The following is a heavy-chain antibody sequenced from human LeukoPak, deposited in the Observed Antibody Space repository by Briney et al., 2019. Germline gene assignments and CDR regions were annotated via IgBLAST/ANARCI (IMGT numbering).Heavy chain of an antibody. Sequence: SETLSLTCTVSGGSISSYYWSWIRQPPGKGLEWIGYIYYSGSTNYNPSLKSRVTISVDTSKNQFSLKLSSVTAADTAVYYCARGPPYYYGSGSNYYYYMDVWGKGTTVTVSS. CDR2: IYYSGST. CDR1: GGSISSYY. V-gene: IGHV4-59*01. J-gene: IGHJ6*03. CDR3: ARGPPYYYGSGSNYYYYMDV. D-gene: IGHD3-10*01.